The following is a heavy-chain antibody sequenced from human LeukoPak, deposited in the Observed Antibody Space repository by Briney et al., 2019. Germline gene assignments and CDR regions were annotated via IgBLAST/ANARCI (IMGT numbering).Heavy chain of an antibody. V-gene: IGHV3-33*01. J-gene: IGHJ4*02. CDR1: GFIFSSYG. D-gene: IGHD2-2*01. Sequence: GGSLRLSCAASGFIFSSYGMHWVRQAPGKGLEWVAVIWYDGSNKYYADSVKGRFTISRDNSKNTLYLQVNSLRAEDTAVYYCARKYCSSTSCLFDYWGQGTLVTVSS. CDR3: ARKYCSSTSCLFDY. CDR2: IWYDGSNK.